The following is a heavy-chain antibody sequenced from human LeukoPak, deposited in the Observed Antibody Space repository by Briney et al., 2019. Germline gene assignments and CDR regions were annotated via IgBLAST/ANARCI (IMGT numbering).Heavy chain of an antibody. V-gene: IGHV4-39*01. CDR3: ATTVTTRYYFDS. J-gene: IGHJ4*02. CDR2: MSYSGST. D-gene: IGHD4-17*01. CDR1: GGSISTSRHY. Sequence: PSETLSLTCTVSGGSISTSRHYWGWIRQPPGKGLEWIGRMSYSGSTYYNPSLKSRVTISVDTYKSRFSLKLSSVTAADTAVYYCATTVTTRYYFDSWGQGSLVTVSS.